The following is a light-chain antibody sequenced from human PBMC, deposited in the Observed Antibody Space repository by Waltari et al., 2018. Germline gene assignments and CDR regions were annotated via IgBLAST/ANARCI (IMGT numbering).Light chain of an antibody. CDR2: LGS. V-gene: IGKV2-28*01. J-gene: IGKJ1*01. CDR1: QSLLHSNGYNY. Sequence: DIVMTQSPPSLPVTPGGPASISCSSSQSLLHSNGYNYLDWYLQKPGQSPQLLIYLGSNRASGVPDRFSGSGSGTDFTLKISRVEAEDVGVYYCMQSLQALWTFGQGTKVEIK. CDR3: MQSLQALWT.